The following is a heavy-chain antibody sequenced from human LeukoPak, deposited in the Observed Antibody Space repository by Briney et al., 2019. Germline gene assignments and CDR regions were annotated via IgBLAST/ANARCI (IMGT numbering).Heavy chain of an antibody. CDR2: ISAYNGNT. CDR3: ARTPFGRMAVAGTPGDWFDP. Sequence: ASVKVSCKASGYTFTSYGISWVRQAPGQGLEWMGWISAYNGNTNYAQKLQGRVTMTTDTSTSTAYMELRSLRSDDTAVYYCARTPFGRMAVAGTPGDWFDPWGQGTLVTVSS. CDR1: GYTFTSYG. D-gene: IGHD6-19*01. J-gene: IGHJ5*02. V-gene: IGHV1-18*01.